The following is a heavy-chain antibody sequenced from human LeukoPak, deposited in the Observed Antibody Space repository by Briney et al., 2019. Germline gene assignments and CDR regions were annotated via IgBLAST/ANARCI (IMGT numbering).Heavy chain of an antibody. Sequence: ASVKVSCKASGYTFTSYGISWVRQAPGQGLEWMGWISAYNGNTNYAQKPQGRVTMTTDTSTSTAYMELRSLRSDDTAVYYCARRGPTSGYCSGGSCYSDAFDIWGQGTMVTVSS. CDR1: GYTFTSYG. CDR2: ISAYNGNT. J-gene: IGHJ3*02. CDR3: ARRGPTSGYCSGGSCYSDAFDI. D-gene: IGHD2-15*01. V-gene: IGHV1-18*01.